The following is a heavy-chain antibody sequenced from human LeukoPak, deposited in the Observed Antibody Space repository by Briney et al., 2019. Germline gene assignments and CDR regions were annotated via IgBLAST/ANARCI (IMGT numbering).Heavy chain of an antibody. CDR1: GFTFSNFW. D-gene: IGHD3-10*01. CDR3: ARGNYHGMDV. CDR2: IKQDGSVK. J-gene: IGHJ6*02. Sequence: PGGSLRLSCAASGFTFSNFWMNWVRQAPGKGLEWVANIKQDGSVKHYVDSVKGRFTISRDNAKNTLYLQLNSLRAEDTAVYYCARGNYHGMDVWGQGTTVTVSS. V-gene: IGHV3-7*01.